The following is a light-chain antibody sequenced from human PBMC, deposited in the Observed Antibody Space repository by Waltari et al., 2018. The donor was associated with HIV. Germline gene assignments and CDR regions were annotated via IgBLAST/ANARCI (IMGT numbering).Light chain of an antibody. CDR1: NSNIGAGYD. Sequence: QSVLTQPPSVSGAPGQRVTISCTGNNSNIGAGYDVHWYQQLPGTAPKFFISDELSRPSGVPDRVSVSRSGTSASLAITGLQAEDEADDYCQSYDKSLSGSVFGGGTKLTVL. J-gene: IGLJ2*01. CDR2: DEL. V-gene: IGLV1-40*01. CDR3: QSYDKSLSGSV.